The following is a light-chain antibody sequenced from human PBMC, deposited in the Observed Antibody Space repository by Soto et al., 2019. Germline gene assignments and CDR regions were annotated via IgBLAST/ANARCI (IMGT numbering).Light chain of an antibody. J-gene: IGKJ1*01. V-gene: IGKV1-39*01. CDR3: QQTYNHTPA. CDR2: AVS. Sequence: DVHMTQSPSSLSASVGDRVTITCRSSQNISRFLNWYQKKQGKAPNLLIYAVSSLRTGVPSRLSGSGSGTDLALTISGMQNEDVETYLCQQTYNHTPAFGQGTKVDIK. CDR1: QNISRF.